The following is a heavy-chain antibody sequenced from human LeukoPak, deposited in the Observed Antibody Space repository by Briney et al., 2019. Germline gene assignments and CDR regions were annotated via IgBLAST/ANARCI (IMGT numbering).Heavy chain of an antibody. CDR3: ASRHTMVRGADAFDI. J-gene: IGHJ3*02. V-gene: IGHV4-59*01. Sequence: PSETLSLTCTVSGGSISSYYWSWIRQPPGKGLEWIGYIYYSGSTNYNPSLKSRVTISVDTSKNQFSLKLSSVTAADTAVYYCASRHTMVRGADAFDIWGQGTMVTVSS. CDR1: GGSISSYY. D-gene: IGHD3-10*01. CDR2: IYYSGST.